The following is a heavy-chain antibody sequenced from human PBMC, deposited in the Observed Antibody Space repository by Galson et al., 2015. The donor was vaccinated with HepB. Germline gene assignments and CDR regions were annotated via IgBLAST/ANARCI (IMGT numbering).Heavy chain of an antibody. D-gene: IGHD4-17*01. V-gene: IGHV1-69*13. J-gene: IGHJ6*02. CDR3: ARALGMVYGDSYYYYGMDV. CDR1: GGTFSSYA. Sequence: SVKVSCKASGGTFSSYAISWVRQAPGQGLEWMGGIIPIFGTANYAQKFQGRVTITADESTSTAYMELSSLRSEDTAVYYCARALGMVYGDSYYYYGMDVWGQGTTVTVSS. CDR2: IIPIFGTA.